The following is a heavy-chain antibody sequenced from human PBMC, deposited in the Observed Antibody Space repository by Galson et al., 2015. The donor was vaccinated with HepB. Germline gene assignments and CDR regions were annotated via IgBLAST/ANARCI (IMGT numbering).Heavy chain of an antibody. CDR1: GFTFSSYS. Sequence: SLRLSCAASGFTFSSYSMNWVRQAPGKGLEWVSSISSSSSYIYYADSVKGRFTISRDNAKNSLYLQMNSLRAEDTAVYYCARVLSSSSWFIAPYYYYGMDVWGQGTTVTVSS. CDR2: ISSSSSYI. CDR3: ARVLSSSSWFIAPYYYYGMDV. V-gene: IGHV3-21*01. D-gene: IGHD6-13*01. J-gene: IGHJ6*02.